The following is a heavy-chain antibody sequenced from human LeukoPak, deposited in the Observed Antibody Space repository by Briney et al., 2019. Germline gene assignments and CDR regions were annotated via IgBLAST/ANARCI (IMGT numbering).Heavy chain of an antibody. Sequence: GASVKVSCKASGGTFSSYAISWVRQAPGQGLEWMGGIIPIFGTANYAQKFQGRVTITADESTSTAYMELSSLRSDDTAVYYCARSYYDSSGLDYWGQGTLVTVSS. CDR2: IIPIFGTA. CDR1: GGTFSSYA. D-gene: IGHD3-22*01. V-gene: IGHV1-69*13. CDR3: ARSYYDSSGLDY. J-gene: IGHJ4*02.